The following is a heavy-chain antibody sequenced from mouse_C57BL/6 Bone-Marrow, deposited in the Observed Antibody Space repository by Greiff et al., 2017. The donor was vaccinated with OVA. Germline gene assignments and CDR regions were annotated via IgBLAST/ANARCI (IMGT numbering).Heavy chain of an antibody. CDR3: ARHYGSSYDY. J-gene: IGHJ2*01. V-gene: IGHV3-6*01. CDR1: GYSITSGYY. Sequence: EVKLMESGPGLVKPSQSLSLTCSVTGYSITSGYYWNWIRQFPGNKLEWMGYISYDGSNNYNPSLKNRISITRDTSKNQFFLKLNSVTTEDTATYYCARHYGSSYDYWGQGTTLTVSS. D-gene: IGHD1-1*01. CDR2: ISYDGSN.